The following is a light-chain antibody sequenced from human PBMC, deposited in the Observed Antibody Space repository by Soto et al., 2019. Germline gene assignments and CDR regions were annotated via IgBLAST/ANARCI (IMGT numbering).Light chain of an antibody. CDR1: QSISSY. CDR2: AAS. CDR3: QQSYSTPWT. J-gene: IGKJ1*01. Sequence: DIQMTQSPSSLSASVGDRVTITCRSSQSISSYLNWYQQKPGQAPKLLIYAASSLQSGVPSRFSGSGSGTDFTLTISSLQPEDFATYYCQQSYSTPWTFGQGNKVEIK. V-gene: IGKV1-39*01.